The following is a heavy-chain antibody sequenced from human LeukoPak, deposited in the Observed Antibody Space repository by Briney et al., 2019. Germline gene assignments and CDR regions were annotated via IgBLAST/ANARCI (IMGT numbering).Heavy chain of an antibody. CDR1: GCTFSSYA. J-gene: IGHJ4*02. CDR2: ISYDGSNK. V-gene: IGHV3-30-3*01. Sequence: GGSLRLSCAASGCTFSSYAMHWVRQAPGKGLEWVAVISYDGSNKSYADSVKGRFTISRDNSKNTLYLQMNSLRAEDTAVYYCAKVALRYFDWLLYFDYWGQGTLVTVSS. D-gene: IGHD3-9*01. CDR3: AKVALRYFDWLLYFDY.